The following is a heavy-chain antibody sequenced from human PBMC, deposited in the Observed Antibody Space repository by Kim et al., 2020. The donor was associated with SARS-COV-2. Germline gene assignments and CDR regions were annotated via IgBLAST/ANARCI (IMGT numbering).Heavy chain of an antibody. J-gene: IGHJ4*02. V-gene: IGHV3-33*06. Sequence: SVTGRFTFSRDNSKNTLYLQISRVRTEDTAVYYCAKENNMRASGWGLDYWGQGTLVTVSS. CDR3: AKENNMRASGWGLDY. D-gene: IGHD6-19*01.